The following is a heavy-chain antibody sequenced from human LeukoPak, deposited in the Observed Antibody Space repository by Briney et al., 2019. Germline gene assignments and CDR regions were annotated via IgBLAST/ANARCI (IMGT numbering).Heavy chain of an antibody. J-gene: IGHJ5*02. CDR1: GYTFTGYY. D-gene: IGHD5-12*01. V-gene: IGHV1-2*06. Sequence: ASVKVSCKASGYTFTGYYMHWVRQAPGQGLEWMGRINPNSGGTNYAQKFQGRVTMTRDTSTSTVYMELSSLRSEDTAVYYCARSRGATDWFDPWGQGTLVTVSS. CDR3: ARSRGATDWFDP. CDR2: INPNSGGT.